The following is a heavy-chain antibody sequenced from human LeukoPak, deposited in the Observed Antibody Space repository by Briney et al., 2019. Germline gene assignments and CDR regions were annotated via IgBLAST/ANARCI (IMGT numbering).Heavy chain of an antibody. CDR1: GFTFSSYA. CDR2: ISGSGGST. Sequence: GGSLRLSCAASGFTFSSYAMSWVRQAPGKGLEWVSSISGSGGSTYYADSVKGRFTISRDNSKNTLDLQMNSLRAEDTAVYYCAKGLCGGDCYVYYYYYGMDVWGQGTTVTVSS. J-gene: IGHJ6*02. V-gene: IGHV3-23*01. D-gene: IGHD2-21*02. CDR3: AKGLCGGDCYVYYYYYGMDV.